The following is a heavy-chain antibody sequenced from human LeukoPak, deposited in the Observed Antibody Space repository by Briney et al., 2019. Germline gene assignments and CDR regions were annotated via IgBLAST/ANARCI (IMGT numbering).Heavy chain of an antibody. V-gene: IGHV3-74*01. J-gene: IGHJ6*02. CDR2: INSGGTVT. CDR3: AKDSDFRGTHYYYGMDV. CDR1: GFTFSDFW. D-gene: IGHD3/OR15-3a*01. Sequence: GGSLRLSCAASGFTFSDFWMHWVRQAPGKGLVWVSRINSGGTVTNYADSVKGRLTISRDNAKNTLYLQMNSLRAEDTAVYYCAKDSDFRGTHYYYGMDVWGQGTTVTVSS.